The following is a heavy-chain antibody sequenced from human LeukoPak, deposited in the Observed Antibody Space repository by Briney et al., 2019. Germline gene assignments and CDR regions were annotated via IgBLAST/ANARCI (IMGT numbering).Heavy chain of an antibody. CDR2: INQYGTEK. D-gene: IGHD4-17*01. J-gene: IGHJ5*02. CDR1: GFSFSDYW. V-gene: IGHV3-7*01. CDR3: ARDPDSGDAYNWFDP. Sequence: GGSLRLSCVASGFSFSDYWVSWVRQTPGNGLEWLANINQYGTEKYYADSMKGRFTISRDNAKNSLYLQMNSLRVEDSGVYYCARDPDSGDAYNWFDPWGQGTQVTVSS.